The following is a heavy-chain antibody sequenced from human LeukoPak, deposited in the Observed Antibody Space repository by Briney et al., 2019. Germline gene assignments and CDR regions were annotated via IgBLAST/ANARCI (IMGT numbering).Heavy chain of an antibody. Sequence: SETLSLTCTVSGGSISSYYWSWIRQPPGKGLEWIGYIYYSGSTNYNPSLKSRVTISVDTSKNQFSLKLSSVTAADTAVYYCATSVPNQGQYFQHWGQGTLVTVSS. J-gene: IGHJ1*01. CDR1: GGSISSYY. D-gene: IGHD2-2*01. CDR3: ATSVPNQGQYFQH. V-gene: IGHV4-59*12. CDR2: IYYSGST.